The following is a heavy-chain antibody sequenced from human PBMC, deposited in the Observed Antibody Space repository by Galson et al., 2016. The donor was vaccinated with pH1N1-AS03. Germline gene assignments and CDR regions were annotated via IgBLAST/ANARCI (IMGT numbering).Heavy chain of an antibody. Sequence: ETLSLTCTVSGGSVSSNSYYWGWIRQSPGRGLEWIGSIYYSGSTYYNPSLKSRVTMSIDTSKNQFSLILRSVTAADTAMFYCTRFQPDSGWSRWADSWGQGTLVTVSS. CDR1: GGSVSSNSYY. CDR2: IYYSGST. CDR3: TRFQPDSGWSRWADS. V-gene: IGHV4-39*07. J-gene: IGHJ5*01. D-gene: IGHD6-19*01.